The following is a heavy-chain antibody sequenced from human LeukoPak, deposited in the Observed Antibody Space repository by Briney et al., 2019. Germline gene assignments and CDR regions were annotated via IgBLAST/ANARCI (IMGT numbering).Heavy chain of an antibody. CDR2: INHSGST. V-gene: IGHV4-34*01. Sequence: SETLSLTCAVYGGSFSGYYWSWIRQPPGKGLEWIGEINHSGSTNYNPSLKSRVTISVDTSKNQFSLKLSSVTAADTAVYYCARLNAARYYYYYYMDVWGKGTTVTVSS. D-gene: IGHD6-6*01. CDR3: ARLNAARYYYYYYMDV. CDR1: GGSFSGYY. J-gene: IGHJ6*03.